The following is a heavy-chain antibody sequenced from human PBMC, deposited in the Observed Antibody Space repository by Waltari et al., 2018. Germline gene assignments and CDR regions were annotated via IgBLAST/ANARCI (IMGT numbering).Heavy chain of an antibody. D-gene: IGHD6-13*01. V-gene: IGHV4-4*07. CDR2: IYSSGST. CDR1: GGSISPYY. CDR3: ARDLVAAAGGYFYS. Sequence: QVQLQESGPGLVKPSETLSLTCTVSGGSISPYYWSWIRQPAGKGLEWIGRIYSSGSTNYNPSLKSRVTMSVDTSKNQFSLKLNSVTAADTAVYYCARDLVAAAGGYFYSWGQGTLVTVSS. J-gene: IGHJ4*02.